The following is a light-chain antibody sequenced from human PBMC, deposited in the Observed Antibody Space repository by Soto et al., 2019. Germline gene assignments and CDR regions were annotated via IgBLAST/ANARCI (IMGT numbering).Light chain of an antibody. CDR1: QSVSSR. CDR3: QHFRA. V-gene: IGKV3-20*01. CDR2: GAS. Sequence: EVVLTQSPGTLSLSPGERATLSCRASQSVSSRLAWYQQKPGQSPRLLMYGASSRATGIPDRFSGSGSGTDFTLTISRLEPEDFVLYYCQHFRAFGQGTRLEIK. J-gene: IGKJ5*01.